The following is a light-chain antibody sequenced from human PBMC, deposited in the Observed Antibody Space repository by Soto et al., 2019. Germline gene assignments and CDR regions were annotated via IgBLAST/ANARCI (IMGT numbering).Light chain of an antibody. CDR3: QQYNNWPPWT. CDR1: QSVSSN. J-gene: IGKJ1*01. V-gene: IGKV3-15*01. CDR2: GAS. Sequence: EIVMTQSPATLSVSPGERATLSCRASQSVSSNLAWYQQKPGQAPRLLLYGASTRATGIQARFSGSGSGTEFTLTISSLQSEDFAVYYCQQYNNWPPWTFGQGTKVEIK.